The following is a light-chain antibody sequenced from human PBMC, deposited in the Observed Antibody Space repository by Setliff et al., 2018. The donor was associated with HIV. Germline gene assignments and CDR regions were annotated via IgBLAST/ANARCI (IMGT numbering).Light chain of an antibody. V-gene: IGLV2-14*01. CDR2: DVS. CDR3: SSYTSNSPYV. CDR1: SSDVGGYNY. Sequence: QSALAQPASVSGSPGQSITISCTGTSSDVGGYNYVSWYQQHPGKAPKLMIYDVSKRPSGISNRFSGSKSGNTASLTISGLQAEDEADYYCSSYTSNSPYVIGTGTKVTVL. J-gene: IGLJ1*01.